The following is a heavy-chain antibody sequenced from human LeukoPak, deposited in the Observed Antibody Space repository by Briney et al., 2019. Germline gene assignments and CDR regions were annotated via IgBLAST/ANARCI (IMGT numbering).Heavy chain of an antibody. Sequence: VSVKVSCKASGYTFIGYYMHWVRQAPGQGLEWMGRINPSTGGTNSAQKFQGRVTMTRDTSISTAYMELSRLTSDDRAIYYCARGQPYGDYNYFDPWGQGTLVTVSS. J-gene: IGHJ5*02. V-gene: IGHV1-2*06. D-gene: IGHD4-17*01. CDR1: GYTFIGYY. CDR2: INPSTGGT. CDR3: ARGQPYGDYNYFDP.